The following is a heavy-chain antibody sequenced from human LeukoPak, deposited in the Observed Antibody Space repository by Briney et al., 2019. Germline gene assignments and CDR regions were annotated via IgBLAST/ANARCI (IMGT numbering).Heavy chain of an antibody. D-gene: IGHD3-10*01. CDR2: LSYHGYYK. CDR3: ARGGESRLLWFRESPDF. J-gene: IGHJ4*02. CDR1: GFTFSSYA. Sequence: GGSLRLSCAVSGFTFSSYAMHWVRQAPGKGLEWLAVLSYHGYYKYEIDSVKGRFTVSRDNSRNTFFLQMDSLRPEDTAVYYCARGGESRLLWFRESPDFWGQGTRVTVSA. V-gene: IGHV3-30-3*01.